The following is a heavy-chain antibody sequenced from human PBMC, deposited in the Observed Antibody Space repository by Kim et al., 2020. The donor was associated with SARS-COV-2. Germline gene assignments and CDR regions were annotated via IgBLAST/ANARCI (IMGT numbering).Heavy chain of an antibody. V-gene: IGHV1-46*01. Sequence: ASVKVSCKASGYTFTSYYMHWVRQAPGQGLEWMGIINPSGGSTSYAQKFQGRVTMTRDTSTSTVYMELSSLRSEDTAVYYCARADGYCSSTSCRDAFDIWGQGTMVTVSS. CDR3: ARADGYCSSTSCRDAFDI. CDR1: GYTFTSYY. J-gene: IGHJ3*02. CDR2: INPSGGST. D-gene: IGHD2-2*01.